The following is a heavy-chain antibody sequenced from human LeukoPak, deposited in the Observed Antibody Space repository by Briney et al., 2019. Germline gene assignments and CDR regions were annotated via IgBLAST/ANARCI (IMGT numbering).Heavy chain of an antibody. J-gene: IGHJ5*02. CDR1: GYTFTGYH. V-gene: IGHV1-2*02. Sequence: ASVKVSCKASGYTFTGYHMHWVRQAPGQGLEWMGWINPNSGGTNYAQKFQGRVTMTRDTSISTAYMELSRLRSDDTAVYYCARDPRYCSSTSCRPWNWFDPWGQGTLVTVSS. D-gene: IGHD2-2*01. CDR2: INPNSGGT. CDR3: ARDPRYCSSTSCRPWNWFDP.